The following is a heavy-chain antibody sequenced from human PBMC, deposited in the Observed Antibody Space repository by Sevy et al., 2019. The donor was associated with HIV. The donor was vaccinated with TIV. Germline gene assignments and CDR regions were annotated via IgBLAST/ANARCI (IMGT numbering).Heavy chain of an antibody. V-gene: IGHV3-21*01. Sequence: GGSLRLSCAASGFTFNIYSMNWVRQAPGKGLEWVSSISGSSSYIFYADSVKGRFTIPRDNAKNSLYLQMNSLRAEDTAVYYCARGRGDPRADCFDYWGQGTLVTVSS. CDR3: ARGRGDPRADCFDY. J-gene: IGHJ4*02. D-gene: IGHD2-21*02. CDR2: ISGSSSYI. CDR1: GFTFNIYS.